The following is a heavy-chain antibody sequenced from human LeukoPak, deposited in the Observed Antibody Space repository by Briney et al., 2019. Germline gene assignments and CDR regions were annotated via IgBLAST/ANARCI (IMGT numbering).Heavy chain of an antibody. J-gene: IGHJ1*01. CDR3: AKDWHYYDSSGYYYGLAEYFQH. Sequence: PGRSLRLSCAASGFTFSSYGMHWVRQAPGKGLEWVAVIWYDGSNKYYADSVKGRFTISRDNPKNTLYLQMNSLRAEDTAVYYCAKDWHYYDSSGYYYGLAEYFQHWGQGTLVTVSS. D-gene: IGHD3-22*01. CDR1: GFTFSSYG. V-gene: IGHV3-33*06. CDR2: IWYDGSNK.